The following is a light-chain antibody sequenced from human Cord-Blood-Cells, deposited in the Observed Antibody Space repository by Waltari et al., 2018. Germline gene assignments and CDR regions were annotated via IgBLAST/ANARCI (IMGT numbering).Light chain of an antibody. CDR3: CSYAGSSTLV. CDR1: SSDVGSYNL. V-gene: IGLV2-23*01. Sequence: QSALPQPASVSGSPGQSITISCTGTSSDVGSYNLVSWYQQHPGKAPKLMIYEGIKLPSGVSNRFSGSKSGNTASLTISGLQAEDEADYYCCSYAGSSTLVFGGGTKLTVL. J-gene: IGLJ3*02. CDR2: EGI.